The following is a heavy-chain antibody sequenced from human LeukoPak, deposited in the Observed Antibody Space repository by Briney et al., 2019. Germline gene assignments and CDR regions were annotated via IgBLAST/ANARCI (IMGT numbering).Heavy chain of an antibody. V-gene: IGHV4-59*01. Sequence: SETLSLTCTVSGGSISSYYWSWTRQPPGKGLEWIGYIYYSGSTNYNPSLKSRVTISVDTSKNQFSLKLSSVTAADTAVYYCARGSGSTSLKYYGMDVWGQGTTVTVSS. CDR3: ARGSGSTSLKYYGMDV. CDR1: GGSISSYY. D-gene: IGHD2-2*01. CDR2: IYYSGST. J-gene: IGHJ6*02.